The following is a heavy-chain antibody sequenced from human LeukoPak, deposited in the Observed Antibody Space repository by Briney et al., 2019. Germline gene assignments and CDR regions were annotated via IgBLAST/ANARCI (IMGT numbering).Heavy chain of an antibody. V-gene: IGHV1-69*04. Sequence: SVTVSCKASGGTFSSYAISWVRQAPGQGLEWMGRIIPILGIANYAQKFQGRVTITADKSTSTAYMELSSLRSEDTAVYYCARDLGYSSGWSHDYWGQGTLVTVSS. CDR2: IIPILGIA. CDR3: ARDLGYSSGWSHDY. CDR1: GGTFSSYA. D-gene: IGHD6-19*01. J-gene: IGHJ4*02.